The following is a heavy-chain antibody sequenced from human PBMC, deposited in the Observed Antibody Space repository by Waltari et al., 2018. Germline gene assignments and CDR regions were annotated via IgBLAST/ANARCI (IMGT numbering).Heavy chain of an antibody. D-gene: IGHD3-22*01. CDR1: GFTVSSNY. CDR3: AKSNYYDSSGQAYFDY. J-gene: IGHJ4*02. V-gene: IGHV3-53*01. Sequence: EVQLVESGGGLIQPGGSLRLSCAASGFTVSSNYMSWVRQAPGKGLEWVSVIYSGGSTYYADSVKGRFTISRDNSKNSLYLQMNSLRAEDTALYYCAKSNYYDSSGQAYFDYWGQGTLVTVSS. CDR2: IYSGGST.